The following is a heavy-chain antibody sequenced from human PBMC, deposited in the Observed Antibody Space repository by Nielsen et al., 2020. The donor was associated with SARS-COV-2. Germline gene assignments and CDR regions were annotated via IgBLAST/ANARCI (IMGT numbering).Heavy chain of an antibody. CDR2: IYSGGST. V-gene: IGHV3-53*01. CDR1: GFNFRGYW. D-gene: IGHD3-10*01. Sequence: GESLKISCVVSGFNFRGYWMTWVRQSAGKGLEWVSVIYSGGSTYYADSVKGRFTISRDNSKNTLYLQINNLRGEDSAVYYCARGQKRGFDYWAREPWSPSPQ. CDR3: ARGQKRGFDY. J-gene: IGHJ4*02.